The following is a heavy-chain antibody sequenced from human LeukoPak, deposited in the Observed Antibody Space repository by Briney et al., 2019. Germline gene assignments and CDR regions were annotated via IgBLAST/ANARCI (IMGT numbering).Heavy chain of an antibody. D-gene: IGHD2-15*01. CDR2: IKQDGSEK. V-gene: IGHV3-7*01. CDR1: GFTFSSYW. Sequence: GGSLRLSCAASGFTFSSYWMSWVRQAPGKGLEWVANIKQDGSEKYYVDSVKGRFTISRDNAKNSLYLQMNSLRAEDTAVYYCARDLVVVAATGYYYYGMDVWGQGTTATVSS. J-gene: IGHJ6*02. CDR3: ARDLVVVAATGYYYYGMDV.